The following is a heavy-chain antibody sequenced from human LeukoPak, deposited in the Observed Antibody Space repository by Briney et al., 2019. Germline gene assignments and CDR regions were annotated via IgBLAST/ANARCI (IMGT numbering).Heavy chain of an antibody. D-gene: IGHD4-23*01. CDR3: VRDYGGSSGAFDL. Sequence: GGSLRLSCRASGFIFSSYALNWVRRAPGQGLEWVSSISSSSGDIYYTDSVKGRFTISRDNARKSLYLQMNSVRVEDTAVYYCVRDYGGSSGAFDLWGQGTMVTVSS. V-gene: IGHV3-21*01. CDR1: GFIFSSYA. J-gene: IGHJ3*01. CDR2: ISSSSGDI.